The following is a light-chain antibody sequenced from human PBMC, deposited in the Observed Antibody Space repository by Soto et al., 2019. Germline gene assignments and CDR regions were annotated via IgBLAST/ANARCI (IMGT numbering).Light chain of an antibody. J-gene: IGLJ1*01. CDR1: ISDVGSYNY. CDR3: GSYTTSSNYV. CDR2: DVS. V-gene: IGLV2-14*03. Sequence: QSALTQPASVSGSPGQSITISCTGTISDVGSYNYASWYQQYPGKAPKLMIYDVSTRPSGVSDRFSGSKSGNTASLTISGLRAEDEADYYCGSYTTSSNYVFGTGTKLTVL.